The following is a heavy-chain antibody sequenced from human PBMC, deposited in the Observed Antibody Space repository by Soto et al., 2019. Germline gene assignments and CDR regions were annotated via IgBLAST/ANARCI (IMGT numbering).Heavy chain of an antibody. D-gene: IGHD2-2*01. CDR3: ASSGPAVLNGFYYPDMDV. CDR2: IYYDGST. V-gene: IGHV4-39*01. J-gene: IGHJ6*02. Sequence: SETLSLTCTVSGDSITSINNYWGWIRQPPGMGLEWIANIYYDGSTFYNPSLKSRVAMSIDTSKNQFSLNLTSVTATDTAVYYCASSGPAVLNGFYYPDMDVWGQGTTVTVSS. CDR1: GDSITSINNY.